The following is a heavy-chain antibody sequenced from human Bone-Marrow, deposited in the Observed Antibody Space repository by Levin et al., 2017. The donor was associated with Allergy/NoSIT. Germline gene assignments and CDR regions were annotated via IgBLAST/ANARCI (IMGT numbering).Heavy chain of an antibody. CDR3: AKDIAFWSGYYRGMDV. D-gene: IGHD3-3*01. V-gene: IGHV3-43D*03. CDR2: ISWDGGST. J-gene: IGHJ6*02. CDR1: GFTFDDYA. Sequence: GGSLRLSCAASGFTFDDYAMHWVRQAPGKGLEWVSLISWDGGSTYYADSVKGRFTISRDNSKNSLYLQMNSLRAEDTALYYCAKDIAFWSGYYRGMDVWGQGTTVTVSS.